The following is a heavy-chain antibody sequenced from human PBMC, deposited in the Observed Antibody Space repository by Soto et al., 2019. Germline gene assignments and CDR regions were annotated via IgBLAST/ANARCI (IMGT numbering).Heavy chain of an antibody. J-gene: IGHJ4*02. CDR3: ARSFGVAAAGPFDY. CDR2: IYYSGTT. V-gene: IGHV4-38-2*01. D-gene: IGHD6-13*01. CDR1: GECITGWS. Sequence: SQTRWVACRVGGECITGWSRCWIRKTPGKGLEWIGCIYYSGTTYYNSSLKSRVTISVDRSKNQFSLKLSSVTAADTAVYYCARSFGVAAAGPFDYWGQGTLVTVS.